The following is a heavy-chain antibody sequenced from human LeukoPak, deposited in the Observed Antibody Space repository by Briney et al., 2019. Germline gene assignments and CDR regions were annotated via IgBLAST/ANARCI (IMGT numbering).Heavy chain of an antibody. J-gene: IGHJ4*02. CDR2: ISTSGRAI. CDR3: ARVPLYDSSGYYFDY. CDR1: GFTFSNYN. V-gene: IGHV3-48*02. Sequence: GGSLRLSCAASGFTFSNYNMNWVRQAPGKGLEWVSYISTSGRAIFYADSVKGRFTISRDNAKNSLFLQMNSLRDEDTAVYYCARVPLYDSSGYYFDYGGLGTLVTVSS. D-gene: IGHD3-22*01.